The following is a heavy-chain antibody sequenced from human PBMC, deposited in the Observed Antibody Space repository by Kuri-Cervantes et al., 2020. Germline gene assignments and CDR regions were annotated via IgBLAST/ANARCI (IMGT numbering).Heavy chain of an antibody. CDR1: GSTFTIYY. Sequence: ASVKVSCKTSGSTFTIYYIHWVRQAPGQGLEWMGWINPNTGATHYAQKIQGRVTMTTDTSTSTAYMELRSLRSDDTAVYYCARVQDFWSGYYSFDYWGQGTLVTVSS. J-gene: IGHJ4*02. V-gene: IGHV1-2*02. CDR3: ARVQDFWSGYYSFDY. CDR2: INPNTGAT. D-gene: IGHD3-3*01.